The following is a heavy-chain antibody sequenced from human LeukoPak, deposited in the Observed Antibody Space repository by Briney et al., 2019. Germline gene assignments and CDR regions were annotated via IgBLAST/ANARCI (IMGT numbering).Heavy chain of an antibody. D-gene: IGHD4/OR15-4a*01. CDR3: ARDFAYGDYIDF. CDR2: ISSGGLTI. J-gene: IGHJ4*02. V-gene: IGHV3-48*04. Sequence: GGSLRLSCVASGFTFSTYTFNWVRQAPGKGLEWLSYISSGGLTIFYADSVKGRFTIPRDNTKNAIYLDMTNLRAEDTAVYYCARDFAYGDYIDFWGQGTLVAVSS. CDR1: GFTFSTYT.